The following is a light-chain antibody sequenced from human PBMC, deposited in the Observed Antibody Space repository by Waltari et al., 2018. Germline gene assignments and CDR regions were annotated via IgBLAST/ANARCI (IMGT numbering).Light chain of an antibody. CDR2: GAS. CDR3: QQYGTPPIT. Sequence: EIVLTQSPGTLSLSPGERASLSCRASQSGSSSYLAWYQQKPGQAPRLLIYGASSRATGIPDRFSGSGSGTDFTLTISRLEPEDFAVYYCQQYGTPPITFGQGTRLDIK. V-gene: IGKV3-20*01. J-gene: IGKJ5*01. CDR1: QSGSSSY.